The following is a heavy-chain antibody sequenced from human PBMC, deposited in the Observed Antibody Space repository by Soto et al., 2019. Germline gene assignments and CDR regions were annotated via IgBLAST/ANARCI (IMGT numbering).Heavy chain of an antibody. CDR1: GGSFIGYC. CDR3: ARGGYYYYYGMDV. CDR2: INHSGST. V-gene: IGHV4-34*01. Sequence: SVTMSLTCTVYGGSFIGYCWSWIRKTPGKGLEWIGEINHSGSTNYNPSLKSRVTISVDTSKNQFSLNLNSVTAADTAVYSCARGGYYYYYGMDVWGQGTTVTVSS. J-gene: IGHJ6*02.